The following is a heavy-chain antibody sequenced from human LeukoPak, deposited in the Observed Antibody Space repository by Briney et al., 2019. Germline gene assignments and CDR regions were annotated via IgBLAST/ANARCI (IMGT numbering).Heavy chain of an antibody. D-gene: IGHD2-21*02. J-gene: IGHJ4*02. Sequence: PSETLSLTCTVSGDSITSSAFYWGWVRQAPGKGLEWVSAISGSGDSAYYANSVKGRFTISRDNSKNTVYLQMDSLRAEDTAVYYCEKDTADYWGQGTLVTVSS. V-gene: IGHV3-23*01. CDR3: EKDTADY. CDR1: GDSITSSA. CDR2: ISGSGDSA.